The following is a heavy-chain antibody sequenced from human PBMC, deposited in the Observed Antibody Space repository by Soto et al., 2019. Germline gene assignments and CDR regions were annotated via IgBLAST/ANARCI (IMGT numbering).Heavy chain of an antibody. CDR2: IHYRGSI. D-gene: IGHD1-26*01. Sequence: SETLSLTCTVTGGSISGYYWGWVRQPPGKGLEWIGYIHYRGSIKYNPSLESRISISVDMSENQFSLKLSSLSAADTAVYYCARYSNEGYHFDYWGRGTLVTVSS. V-gene: IGHV4-59*08. J-gene: IGHJ4*02. CDR1: GGSISGYY. CDR3: ARYSNEGYHFDY.